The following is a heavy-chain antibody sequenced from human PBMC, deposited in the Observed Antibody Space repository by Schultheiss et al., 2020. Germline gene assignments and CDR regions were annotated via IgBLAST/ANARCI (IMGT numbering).Heavy chain of an antibody. Sequence: SETLSLTCSVSGASISSHYWSWIRQPPGRGLEWVGYIHYSGTTHYNPSLKSRVTISVDTSKNQFSLKLTSVTAADTAVYYCARDRRANWGPDFWGQGTLVTVSS. CDR1: GASISSHY. V-gene: IGHV4-59*11. CDR2: IHYSGTT. J-gene: IGHJ4*02. CDR3: ARDRRANWGPDF. D-gene: IGHD7-27*01.